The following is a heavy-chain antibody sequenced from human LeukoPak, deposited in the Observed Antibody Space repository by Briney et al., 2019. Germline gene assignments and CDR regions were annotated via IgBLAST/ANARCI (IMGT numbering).Heavy chain of an antibody. Sequence: GGSLRLSCEASGFTFSGYEMNWVRQAPGKGLERISYICGRGITTFSADSVKGRFTISRDNAKNLLYLQMNSLRAEDTAVYYCARGWANDYWGQGTLVTVSS. CDR3: ARGWANDY. CDR1: GFTFSGYE. D-gene: IGHD5-24*01. V-gene: IGHV3-48*03. J-gene: IGHJ4*02. CDR2: ICGRGITT.